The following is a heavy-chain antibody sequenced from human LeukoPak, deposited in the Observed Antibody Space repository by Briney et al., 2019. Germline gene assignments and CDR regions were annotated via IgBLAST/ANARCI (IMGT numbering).Heavy chain of an antibody. Sequence: PGRSLRLSCAASGFTFSSYAMSWVRQAPGKGLEWVSSISGSNDNTYYADSVKDRFTISRDNSKNTLSLQMNSLRAEDTAVYYCAKGRGTTVTSAANYWGQGTLVTVSS. CDR3: AKGRGTTVTSAANY. CDR2: ISGSNDNT. V-gene: IGHV3-23*01. CDR1: GFTFSSYA. J-gene: IGHJ4*02. D-gene: IGHD4-17*01.